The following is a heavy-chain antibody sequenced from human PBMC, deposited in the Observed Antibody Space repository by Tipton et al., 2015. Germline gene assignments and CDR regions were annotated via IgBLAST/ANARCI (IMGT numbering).Heavy chain of an antibody. CDR2: ISDTGRS. J-gene: IGHJ5*02. V-gene: IGHV4-61*01. CDR3: ARLAPGYSNYVWFDP. D-gene: IGHD4-11*01. Sequence: TLSLTCTVSDASVGSGIYSWSWIRQPPGKGLEWIGYISDTGRSDYNSSLKSRVAISLDTSKNQFSLKLSSVTAADTAVYYCARLAPGYSNYVWFDPWGQGTLVTVSS. CDR1: DASVGSGIYS.